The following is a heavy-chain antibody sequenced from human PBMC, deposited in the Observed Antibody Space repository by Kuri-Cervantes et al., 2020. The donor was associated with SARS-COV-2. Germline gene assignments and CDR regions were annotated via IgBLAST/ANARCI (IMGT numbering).Heavy chain of an antibody. J-gene: IGHJ5*02. D-gene: IGHD2-2*01. V-gene: IGHV3-30-3*01. Sequence: GESLKISCAASGFTFSDYYMSWIRQAPGKGLEWVAVISYDGSNKYYADSVKGRFTISRDNSKNTLYLQMNSLRAEDTAVYYCARDRGVDYCSSTSCPSGPFGPFDPWGQGTLVTVSS. CDR3: ARDRGVDYCSSTSCPSGPFGPFDP. CDR1: GFTFSDYY. CDR2: ISYDGSNK.